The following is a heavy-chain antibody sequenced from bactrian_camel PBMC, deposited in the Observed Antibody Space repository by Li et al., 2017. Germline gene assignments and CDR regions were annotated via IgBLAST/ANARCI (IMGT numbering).Heavy chain of an antibody. J-gene: IGHJ4*01. CDR1: GYSFRRYC. Sequence: HVQLVESGGVSVQAGGSLTLSCEASGYSFRRYCMGWFRQAPGKEREEVATIDSIDTTKYADSVKGRFTISKDTAKNTLYLQMNSLKPEDTAMYLCAAEAFYCSGGTSMELWGQGTQVTVS. V-gene: IGHV3S53*01. D-gene: IGHD2*01. CDR2: IDSIDTT. CDR3: AAEAFYCSGGTSMEL.